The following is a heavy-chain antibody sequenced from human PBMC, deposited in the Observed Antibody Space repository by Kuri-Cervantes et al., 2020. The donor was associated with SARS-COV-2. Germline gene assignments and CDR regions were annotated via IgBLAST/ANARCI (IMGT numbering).Heavy chain of an antibody. Sequence: KVSCKGSGYRFTSYWIGWVRQMPGKGLEWMWSIYPSDSDTRYSTSFQGQVTISADKSIFTAYLQWSSLKASDTAMYYCARPCSGGGCHDAFDIWGQGTMVTVSS. V-gene: IGHV5-51*01. CDR1: GYRFTSYW. CDR2: IYPSDSDT. CDR3: ARPCSGGGCHDAFDI. J-gene: IGHJ3*02. D-gene: IGHD2-15*01.